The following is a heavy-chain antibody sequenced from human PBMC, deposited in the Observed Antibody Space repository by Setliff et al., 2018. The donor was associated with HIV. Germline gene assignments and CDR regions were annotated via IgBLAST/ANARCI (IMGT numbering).Heavy chain of an antibody. CDR3: TREGRGDPAMATTRIDY. V-gene: IGHV4-39*02. CDR1: GDSISSGSYF. D-gene: IGHD1-1*01. J-gene: IGHJ4*02. CDR2: IYYTGFA. Sequence: SETLSLTCSVSGDSISSGSYFWGWIRQTPGKGLEWIGNIYYTGFAYYNPSLKSRVTISLDTSKSHFFLNLTSVTDADTAVYFCTREGRGDPAMATTRIDYWGQGMLVTVSS.